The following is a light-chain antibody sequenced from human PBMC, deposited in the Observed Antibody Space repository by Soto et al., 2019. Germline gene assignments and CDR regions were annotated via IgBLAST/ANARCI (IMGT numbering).Light chain of an antibody. CDR2: GAS. CDR1: QSVSRN. CDR3: QHYNNWPPWT. V-gene: IGKV3-15*01. Sequence: EIVMTQSPATLSVSPGERATLSCRASQSVSRNLAWYQQKLGQPPRLLIYGASTRATGIPARFSGSGSGTEFTLTISSLQSEDFAVYYCQHYNNWPPWTFGQGTKVDIK. J-gene: IGKJ1*01.